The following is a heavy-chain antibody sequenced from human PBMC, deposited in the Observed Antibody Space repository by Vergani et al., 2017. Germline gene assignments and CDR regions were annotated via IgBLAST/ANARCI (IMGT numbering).Heavy chain of an antibody. V-gene: IGHV1-69*02. CDR1: GGTFSSYT. Sequence: QVQLVQSGAEVKKPGSSVKVSCKASGGTFSSYTISWVRQAPGQGLEWMGRIIPILGIANYAQKFQGRVTMTEDTSTDTAYMELSSLRSEDTAVYYCASPDDILTGGFDYWGQGTLVTVSS. CDR3: ASPDDILTGGFDY. D-gene: IGHD3-9*01. CDR2: IIPILGIA. J-gene: IGHJ4*02.